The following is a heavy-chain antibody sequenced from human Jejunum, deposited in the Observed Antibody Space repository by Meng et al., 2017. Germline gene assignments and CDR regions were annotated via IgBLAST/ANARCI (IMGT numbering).Heavy chain of an antibody. CDR2: IRSDGSDK. V-gene: IGHV3-33*01. CDR1: GFTFSYYG. CDR3: ARDSDTSGRHWFYGL. D-gene: IGHD6-19*01. Sequence: GESLKISCAASGFTFSYYGMLWVRQAPGKGLEWVAAIRSDGSDKYYAESVKGRFTISRDDSENTLFLQVSSLRAEDTALYYCARDSDTSGRHWFYGLWGRGNLVNVSS. J-gene: IGHJ2*01.